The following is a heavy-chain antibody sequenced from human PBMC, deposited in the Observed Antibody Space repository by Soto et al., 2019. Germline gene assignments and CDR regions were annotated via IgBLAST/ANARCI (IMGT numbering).Heavy chain of an antibody. J-gene: IGHJ4*02. CDR3: ARERTSGTYSIDY. CDR2: ISNSGTTI. Sequence: QVQLVESGGGLVKPGESLRLSCAASGFTFSDHYMSWIRQAPGKGLEWVSYISNSGTTIYYGDSVKGRFTISRDNAKNSLYLQLNSLRAEDAAAYYCARERTSGTYSIDYWGQGTLVTVSS. D-gene: IGHD1-26*01. V-gene: IGHV3-11*01. CDR1: GFTFSDHY.